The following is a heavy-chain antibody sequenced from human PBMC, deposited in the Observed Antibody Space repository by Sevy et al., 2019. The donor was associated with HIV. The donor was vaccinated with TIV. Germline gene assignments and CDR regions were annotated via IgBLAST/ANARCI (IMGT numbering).Heavy chain of an antibody. CDR2: ISDDSRYI. V-gene: IGHV3-21*01. Sequence: GGSLRLSCAASGFTFRSYSMNWVRQAPGKGLEWLSSISDDSRYIYYSDSVKGGFTISRANAKSSLYLQMNSLRVEDTAIYYCARDVTIFGVVSGIDYWGQGNLVTVSS. CDR3: ARDVTIFGVVSGIDY. D-gene: IGHD3-3*01. CDR1: GFTFRSYS. J-gene: IGHJ4*02.